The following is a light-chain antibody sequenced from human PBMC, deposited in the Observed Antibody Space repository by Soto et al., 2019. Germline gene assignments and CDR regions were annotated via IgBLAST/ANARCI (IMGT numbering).Light chain of an antibody. V-gene: IGKV3-15*01. CDR2: GAS. CDR1: QSVSSN. CDR3: QQYNNWPLT. J-gene: IGKJ4*01. Sequence: EIVMTQSPPTLSVSPGERPTLCCRASQSVSSNLAWYQQKPGQAPRVLIYGASTRATGLPVRFSGSGSGTEFTLTISSLQSEDFAVYYCQQYNNWPLTFGGGTKVDIK.